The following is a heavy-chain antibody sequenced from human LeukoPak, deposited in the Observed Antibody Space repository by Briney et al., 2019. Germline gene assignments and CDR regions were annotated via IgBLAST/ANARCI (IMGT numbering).Heavy chain of an antibody. J-gene: IGHJ4*02. CDR3: ARLGYCTNGVCYSYYFDY. D-gene: IGHD2-8*01. CDR2: IYYSGST. CDR1: GGSISSYY. V-gene: IGHV4-59*01. Sequence: SETLSLTCTVSGGSISSYYWSWIRQPPGKGLEWIGYIYYSGSTNYNPSLKSRVTISVDTSKNQFSLKLSSVTAADTAVYYCARLGYCTNGVCYSYYFDYWGQGTLVTVSS.